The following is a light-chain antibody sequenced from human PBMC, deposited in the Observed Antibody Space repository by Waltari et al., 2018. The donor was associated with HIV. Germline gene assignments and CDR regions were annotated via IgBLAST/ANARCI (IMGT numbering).Light chain of an antibody. CDR3: HHYGSSPYT. J-gene: IGKJ2*01. V-gene: IGKV3-20*01. Sequence: EIVLTQSPGTLSLSPGARATLSCRASQTVSSSYLAWYQQKPGQAPRLLIYGASNRATGISDRFSGSGSGTDFTLTISRLEPEDFAVYYCHHYGSSPYTFGPGTKLEIK. CDR1: QTVSSSY. CDR2: GAS.